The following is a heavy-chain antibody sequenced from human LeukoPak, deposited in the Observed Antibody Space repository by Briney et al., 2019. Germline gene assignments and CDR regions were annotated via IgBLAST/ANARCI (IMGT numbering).Heavy chain of an antibody. Sequence: KPSETLSLTCTVSGGSISSSSYYWGWIRQPPGKGLEWIGSMYYSGSTNYNPSLKSRVTMSIDTSKNQSSLKMTSVTAADTAVYYCARGRAPLTNLVARPFHPWGQGTLVTVSS. CDR1: GGSISSSSYY. D-gene: IGHD1-14*01. CDR3: ARGRAPLTNLVARPFHP. V-gene: IGHV4-39*07. J-gene: IGHJ1*01. CDR2: MYYSGST.